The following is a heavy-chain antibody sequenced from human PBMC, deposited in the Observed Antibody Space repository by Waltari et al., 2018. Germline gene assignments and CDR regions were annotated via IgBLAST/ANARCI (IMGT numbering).Heavy chain of an antibody. CDR2: WYLGGST. J-gene: IGHJ6*01. CDR3: ARVSSSWYLGDYFYYGVDV. V-gene: IGHV4-38-2*01. CDR1: DYSIRSGYF. Sequence: VHLQESGPGLVKPSETLSLTCGVSDYSIRSGYFWGWIRQPPGKGLEWIGSWYLGGSTYYNPSLQSRVTISADTSKNQFSLNLTSVTAADTAVYYCARVSSSWYLGDYFYYGVDVWGQGATVTVSS. D-gene: IGHD6-13*01.